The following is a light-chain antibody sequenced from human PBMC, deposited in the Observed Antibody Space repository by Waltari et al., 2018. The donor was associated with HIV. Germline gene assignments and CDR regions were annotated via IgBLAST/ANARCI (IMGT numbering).Light chain of an antibody. CDR2: GAS. CDR1: QSVTTF. CDR3: QHYGTSPPIYI. V-gene: IGKV3-20*01. Sequence: EIVLTQSPGTVSLSPGYRATLSCRASQSVTTFLAWFQQKPGQAHRLLIYGASNRATGIPDRFSASGSGTDFILTISRLEPEDFAVYYCQHYGTSPPIYIFGQGTRLQI. J-gene: IGKJ2*01.